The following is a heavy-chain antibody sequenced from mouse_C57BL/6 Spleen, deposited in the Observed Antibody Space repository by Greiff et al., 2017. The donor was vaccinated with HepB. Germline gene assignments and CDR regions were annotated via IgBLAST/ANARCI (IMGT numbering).Heavy chain of an antibody. D-gene: IGHD1-1*01. CDR1: GYTFTTYP. V-gene: IGHV1-47*01. CDR3: ARARSYYGSSLWYFDV. J-gene: IGHJ1*03. Sequence: QVQLQQSGAELVKPGASVKMSCKASGYTFTTYPIEWMKQNHGKSLEWIGNFHPYNDDTKYNEKFKGKATLTVEKSSSTVYLGLSRLTSDDSAVYYCARARSYYGSSLWYFDVWGTGTTVTVSS. CDR2: FHPYNDDT.